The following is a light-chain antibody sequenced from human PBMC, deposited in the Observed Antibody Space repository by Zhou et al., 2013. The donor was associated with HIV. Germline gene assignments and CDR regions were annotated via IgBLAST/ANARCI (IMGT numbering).Light chain of an antibody. V-gene: IGKV3-11*01. J-gene: IGKJ5*01. CDR2: GAS. CDR1: QSVTN. Sequence: EVVMTQSPATLSVSPGERVTLSCRASQSVTNIAWYQQKPGQPPRLLIYGASNRAAGIPARFSGSGSGTDFTLTISSLEPEDFAIYYCQQRRNWPITFGQGTRLEIK. CDR3: QQRRNWPIT.